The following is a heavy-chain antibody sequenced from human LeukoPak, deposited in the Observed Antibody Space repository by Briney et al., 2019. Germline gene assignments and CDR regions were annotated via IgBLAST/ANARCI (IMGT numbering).Heavy chain of an antibody. Sequence: SETLSLTCTVSGGSVSSGNYYWSWIRQPPGKGLEWIGYISYSGSTNYNPSLKSRVTISIDKSKNQFFLNLSSVTAADTAVYYCAGLVGRYSSGLYYYYFDYWGQGTLVTVSS. D-gene: IGHD3-22*01. J-gene: IGHJ4*02. CDR3: AGLVGRYSSGLYYYYFDY. CDR2: ISYSGST. CDR1: GGSVSSGNYY. V-gene: IGHV4-61*01.